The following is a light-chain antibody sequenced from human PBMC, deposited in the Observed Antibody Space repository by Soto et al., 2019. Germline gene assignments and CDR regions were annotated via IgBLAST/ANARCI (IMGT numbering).Light chain of an antibody. V-gene: IGKV3-20*01. Sequence: EIVLTQSPGTLSLSLGERATLSCRASQSVSSSYLACYQQKPGQAPRLLIYGASTRATGIPERFSGSGSGTDFTLTISRLEPEDFAVYYCQQYSSSPLTFGGGTKVEIK. CDR3: QQYSSSPLT. CDR2: GAS. CDR1: QSVSSSY. J-gene: IGKJ4*01.